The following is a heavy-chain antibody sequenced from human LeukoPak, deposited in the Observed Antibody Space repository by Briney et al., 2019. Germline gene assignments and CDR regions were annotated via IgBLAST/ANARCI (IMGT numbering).Heavy chain of an antibody. CDR2: IYYSGST. V-gene: IGHV4-59*01. CDR3: ARDGSYSSSWYFNGLDY. CDR1: GGSFSGYY. D-gene: IGHD6-13*01. Sequence: PSETLSLTCAVYGGSFSGYYWSWIRQPPGKGLEWIGYIYYSGSTNYNPSLKSRVTISVDTSKNQFSLKLSSVTAADTAVYYCARDGSYSSSWYFNGLDYWGQGTLVTVSS. J-gene: IGHJ4*02.